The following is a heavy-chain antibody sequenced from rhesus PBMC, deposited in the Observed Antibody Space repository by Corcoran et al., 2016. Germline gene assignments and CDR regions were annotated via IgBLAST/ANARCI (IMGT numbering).Heavy chain of an antibody. J-gene: IGHJ4*01. Sequence: EVQLVESGGGVVQPGGYLRLPCAASGFTVDYYAMHWVRQAPGKGLEWVSGISWSGGSTSYSDSVKGRFTISRDNAKNSLYLQMGSLRAEDTALYYCARESKGYSGYSPLGYWGQGVLVTVSS. D-gene: IGHD5-42*01. CDR1: GFTVDYYA. CDR2: ISWSGGST. CDR3: ARESKGYSGYSPLGY. V-gene: IGHV3-201*01.